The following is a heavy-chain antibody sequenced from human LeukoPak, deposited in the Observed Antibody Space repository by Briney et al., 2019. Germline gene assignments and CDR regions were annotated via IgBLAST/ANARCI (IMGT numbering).Heavy chain of an antibody. CDR3: VTLGYCTRTNCYATDGGAFDI. Sequence: GGSLRLSCAGSGFIFNNAWMSWVRQASGKGPEWVGRIKSKKDGETTNYAAPVKGRFIISRDDSENTLYLQMNSLKVEDTAVHYCVTLGYCTRTNCYATDGGAFDIWGQGTMVTVSS. CDR2: IKSKKDGETT. D-gene: IGHD2-2*01. V-gene: IGHV3-15*01. CDR1: GFIFNNAW. J-gene: IGHJ3*02.